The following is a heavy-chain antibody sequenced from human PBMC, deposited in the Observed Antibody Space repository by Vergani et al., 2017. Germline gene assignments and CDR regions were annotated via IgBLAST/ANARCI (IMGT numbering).Heavy chain of an antibody. CDR1: GGSISSSNW. CDR3: ARPGLAVADKWWYFDL. Sequence: QVQLQESGPGLVKPSGTLSLTSAVSGGSISSSNWWSWVRQPPGKGLEWIGEINHSGSTNYNPSLKSRVTISVDTSKNQFSLKLSSVTAADTAVYYCARPGLAVADKWWYFDLWGRGTLVTVSS. J-gene: IGHJ2*01. CDR2: INHSGST. D-gene: IGHD6-19*01. V-gene: IGHV4-4*02.